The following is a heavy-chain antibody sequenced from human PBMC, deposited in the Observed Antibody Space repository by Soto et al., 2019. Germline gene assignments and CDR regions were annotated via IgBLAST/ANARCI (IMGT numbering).Heavy chain of an antibody. V-gene: IGHV3-30*03. D-gene: IGHD3-16*01. CDR3: ARAYEGDYFDY. J-gene: IGHJ4*02. CDR2: ISYDGSNK. Sequence: PGGSLRLSCAASGFTFSSYGMHWVRQAPGKGLEWVAVISYDGSNKYYADSVKGRFTISRDNSKNTLYLQMNSLRAEDTAVYYCARAYEGDYFDYCAQGTLVTVSS. CDR1: GFTFSSYG.